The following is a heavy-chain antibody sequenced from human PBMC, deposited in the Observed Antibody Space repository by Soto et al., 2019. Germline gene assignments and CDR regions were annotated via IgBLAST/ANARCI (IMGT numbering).Heavy chain of an antibody. V-gene: IGHV3-23*01. Sequence: GGSLRLSCAASGFTFSSYALGWVRQAPGRGLECVSAISGSGVSTFYADSMKGRFTISRDTSKNTLYLPMTTLTAEDTAVYYCAKDHRIWGRLVEYMDVWGQGTTVTVLL. CDR2: ISGSGVST. D-gene: IGHD3-10*01. CDR1: GFTFSSYA. CDR3: AKDHRIWGRLVEYMDV. J-gene: IGHJ6*02.